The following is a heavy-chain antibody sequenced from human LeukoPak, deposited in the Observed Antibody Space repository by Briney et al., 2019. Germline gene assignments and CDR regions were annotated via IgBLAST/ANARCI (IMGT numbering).Heavy chain of an antibody. J-gene: IGHJ3*02. CDR1: GYTFTSYY. CDR2: INPSGGST. CDR3: ARDLWDTYYYDNSHDAFDI. D-gene: IGHD3-22*01. Sequence: RASVKVSCKASGYTFTSYYMHWVRQAPGQGLEWMGIINPSGGSTNYAQKFQGRVTMTRDTSTSTVYMELSSLRSEDTAVYYCARDLWDTYYYDNSHDAFDIWGQGTMVTVSS. V-gene: IGHV1-46*01.